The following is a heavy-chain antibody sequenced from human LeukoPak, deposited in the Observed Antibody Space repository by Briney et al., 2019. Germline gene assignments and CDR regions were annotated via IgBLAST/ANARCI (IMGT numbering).Heavy chain of an antibody. D-gene: IGHD1-26*01. CDR3: AKRGVGAQEFDY. CDR2: ISGSGGST. V-gene: IGHV3-23*01. J-gene: IGHJ4*02. CDR1: GFTFSSYA. Sequence: GASLRLSCAASGFTFSSYAMSWVRQAPGKGLEWVSAISGSGGSTYYADSAKGRFTISRDNSKNTLYLQMNSLRAEDTAVYYCAKRGVGAQEFDYWGQGTLVTVSS.